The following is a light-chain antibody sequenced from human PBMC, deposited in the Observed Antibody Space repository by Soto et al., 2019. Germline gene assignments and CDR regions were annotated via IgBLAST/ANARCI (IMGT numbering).Light chain of an antibody. CDR3: QKYSNSPIN. Sequence: IGVTPSQVTLSVSPLERVNLSFRASQHASQTLAWYQQKPGQAPRLLIYGASNRATGTPARFSGSGSGREFTLTISSLQSEDSAVYYCQKYSNSPINFGQGTRLAIK. V-gene: IGKV3-15*01. CDR1: QHASQT. J-gene: IGKJ5*01. CDR2: GAS.